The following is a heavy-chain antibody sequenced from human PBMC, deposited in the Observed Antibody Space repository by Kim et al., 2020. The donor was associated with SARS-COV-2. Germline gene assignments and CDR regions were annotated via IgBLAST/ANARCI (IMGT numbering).Heavy chain of an antibody. CDR3: ARDRIVGTRGYFDY. D-gene: IGHD1-26*01. V-gene: IGHV3-48*02. CDR1: GFTFSSYS. Sequence: GGSLRLSCAASGFTFSSYSMNWVRQAPGKGLEWVSYISSSSSTIYYADSVKGRFTISRDNAKNSLYLQMNSLRDEDTAVYYCARDRIVGTRGYFDYWGQGTLVTVSS. J-gene: IGHJ4*02. CDR2: ISSSSSTI.